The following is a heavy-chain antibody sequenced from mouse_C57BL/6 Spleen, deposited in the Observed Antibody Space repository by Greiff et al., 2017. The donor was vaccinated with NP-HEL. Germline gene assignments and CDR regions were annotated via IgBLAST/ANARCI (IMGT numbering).Heavy chain of an antibody. CDR2: IHPNSGSN. CDR1: GYTFTSYW. Sequence: QVQLQQPGAELVKPGASVKLSCKASGYTFTSYWMHWVKQRPGQGLEWIGMIHPNSGSNNYNEKFKSKATLTVDKSSSTAYMQLSSLTSEDSAVYYCARLDGNYNYWGQGTTLTVSS. V-gene: IGHV1-64*01. D-gene: IGHD2-1*01. J-gene: IGHJ2*01. CDR3: ARLDGNYNY.